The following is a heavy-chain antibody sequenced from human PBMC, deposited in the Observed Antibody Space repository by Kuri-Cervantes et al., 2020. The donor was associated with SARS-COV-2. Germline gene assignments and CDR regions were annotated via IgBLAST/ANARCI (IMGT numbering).Heavy chain of an antibody. CDR2: IFHTGSN. Sequence: ESLKISCTVSGGSISSYYWSWIRLTPGKGLEWIGYIFHTGSNSQNPSLKSRVTISLDTSKNQFSLSLNSVTPADTAVYYCATKLFGEHWFDPWGQGILVTVSS. V-gene: IGHV4-59*01. J-gene: IGHJ5*02. CDR3: ATKLFGEHWFDP. CDR1: GGSISSYY. D-gene: IGHD3-10*01.